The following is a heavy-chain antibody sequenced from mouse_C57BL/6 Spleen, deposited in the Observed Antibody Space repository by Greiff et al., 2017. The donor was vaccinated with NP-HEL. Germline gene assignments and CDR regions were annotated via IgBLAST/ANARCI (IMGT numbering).Heavy chain of an antibody. J-gene: IGHJ3*01. CDR1: GYTFTSYW. V-gene: IGHV1-64*01. D-gene: IGHD1-1*01. CDR2: IHPNSGST. Sequence: QVQLQQSGAELVKPGASVKLSCKASGYTFTSYWMHWVKQRPGQGLEWIGMIHPNSGSTNYNEKFKSKATLTVDKSSSTAYMQLSSLTSEDSAVYYCATCGSSLLAYWGQGTLVTVSA. CDR3: ATCGSSLLAY.